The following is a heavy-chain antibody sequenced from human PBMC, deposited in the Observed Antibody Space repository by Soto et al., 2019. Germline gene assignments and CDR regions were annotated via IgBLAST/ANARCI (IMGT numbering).Heavy chain of an antibody. CDR2: VDGSGFTS. CDR1: GLTFNSYA. Sequence: EVQLLESGGGLVQPGGSLRLSCAASGLTFNSYAMTWVRQAPGRGLEWVSGVDGSGFTSYHADSVKGRFTISRDNSKNTLYLQMNSLRAEATAVYYCAKALGLYCGGDCFDAFDVWGQGAMVSVSS. J-gene: IGHJ3*01. CDR3: AKALGLYCGGDCFDAFDV. V-gene: IGHV3-23*01. D-gene: IGHD2-21*02.